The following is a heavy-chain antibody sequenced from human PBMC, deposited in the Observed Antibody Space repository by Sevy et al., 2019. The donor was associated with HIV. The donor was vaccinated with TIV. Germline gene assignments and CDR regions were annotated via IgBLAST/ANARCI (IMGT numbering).Heavy chain of an antibody. CDR2: IYYSGST. D-gene: IGHD3-22*01. J-gene: IGHJ4*02. V-gene: IGHV4-39*02. CDR1: GGSISSSSYY. Sequence: SETLSLTCTVSGGSISSSSYYWGWIRQPPGKGLEWIGSIYYSGSTYYHPSLKSRVTISVDTSKNQFSLKLSSVTAADTAVYYCAGETKDYYDSSGYLYYFDYWGQGTLVTVSS. CDR3: AGETKDYYDSSGYLYYFDY.